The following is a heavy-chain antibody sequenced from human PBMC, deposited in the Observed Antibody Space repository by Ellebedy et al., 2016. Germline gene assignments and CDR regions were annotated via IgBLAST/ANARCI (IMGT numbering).Heavy chain of an antibody. CDR3: AKDLGGSDWPGGWFDP. CDR2: IYYTGSA. J-gene: IGHJ5*02. D-gene: IGHD3-10*01. CDR1: GGSVNTGDNY. Sequence: SETLSLXCSVSGGSVNTGDNYWGWIRQTPGKGLDWIGSIYYTGSAYYNPSLKSRVIISVDTSKNKFSLRMSAVSAADTAVYYCAKDLGGSDWPGGWFDPWGQGTLVTVSS. V-gene: IGHV4-39*07.